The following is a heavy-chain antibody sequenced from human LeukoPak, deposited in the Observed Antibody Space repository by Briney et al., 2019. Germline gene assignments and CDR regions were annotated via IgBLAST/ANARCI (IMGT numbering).Heavy chain of an antibody. D-gene: IGHD6-19*01. V-gene: IGHV4-39*01. J-gene: IGHJ4*02. CDR3: ARPLLLPYSSGWCPPGVVDY. CDR2: IYYSGST. Sequence: PSETLSLTCTVFGDSVSSSNYYWAWFRQPPGKGLEWIGSIYYSGSTYYNPSLKSRVTISVDTSKNQFSLKLSSVTAADTAVYYCARPLLLPYSSGWCPPGVVDYWGQGTLVTVSS. CDR1: GDSVSSSNYY.